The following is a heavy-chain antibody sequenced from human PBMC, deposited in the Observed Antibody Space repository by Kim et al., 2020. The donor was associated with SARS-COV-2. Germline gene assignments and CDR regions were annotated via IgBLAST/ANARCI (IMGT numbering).Heavy chain of an antibody. J-gene: IGHJ4*02. CDR3: ARQSHSSGWYQGEFDY. CDR1: GYSFTSYW. CDR2: IYPGDSDT. V-gene: IGHV5-51*01. Sequence: GESLKISCKGSGYSFTSYWIGWVRQMPGKGLEWMGIIYPGDSDTRYSPSFQGQVTISADKSISTAYLQWSSLKASDTAMYYCARQSHSSGWYQGEFDYWGQGTLVTVSS. D-gene: IGHD6-19*01.